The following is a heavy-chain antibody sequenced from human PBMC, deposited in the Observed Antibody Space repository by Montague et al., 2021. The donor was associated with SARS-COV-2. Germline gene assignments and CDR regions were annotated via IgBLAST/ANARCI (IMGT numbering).Heavy chain of an antibody. Sequence: SVKVSCKASGYTFTSYDINWVRQATGQGLEWMGWMNPNSGNTGYAQKFQGRVTMTRNTSISTAYMELSSLRSEDTAVYYCAAPRGSGSYYYYYGMDVWAKGPRSPSP. CDR2: MNPNSGNT. CDR1: GYTFTSYD. J-gene: IGHJ6*02. V-gene: IGHV1-8*01. D-gene: IGHD3-10*01. CDR3: AAPRGSGSYYYYYGMDV.